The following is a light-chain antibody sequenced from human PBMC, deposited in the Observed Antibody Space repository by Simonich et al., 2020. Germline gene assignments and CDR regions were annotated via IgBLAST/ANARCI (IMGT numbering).Light chain of an antibody. CDR3: AAWDDSLNGWV. V-gene: IGLV1-47*01. J-gene: IGLJ3*02. CDR2: RNN. Sequence: QSVLTQPPSASGTPGQRVTISCSGSSSNIGSNYVYWYQQLPGTAPNLLIYRNNQRPSGVPARFSGSKSGTSASLAISGLQSEDEADYYCAAWDDSLNGWVFGGGTKLTVL. CDR1: SSNIGSNY.